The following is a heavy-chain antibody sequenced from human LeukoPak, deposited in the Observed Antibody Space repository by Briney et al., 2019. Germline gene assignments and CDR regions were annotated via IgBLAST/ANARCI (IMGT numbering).Heavy chain of an antibody. CDR3: ARSGGGYGPFGYYYYGMDV. D-gene: IGHD3-16*01. J-gene: IGHJ6*02. CDR1: GYTFTGYY. V-gene: IGHV1-2*02. CDR2: INPNSGGT. Sequence: ASVKVSCKASGYTFTGYYMHWVRQAPGQGLEWMGWINPNSGGTNYAQKFQGRVTMTRDTSISTAYMELSRLRSDDTAVYYCARSGGGYGPFGYYYYGMDVWGQGTTVTVSS.